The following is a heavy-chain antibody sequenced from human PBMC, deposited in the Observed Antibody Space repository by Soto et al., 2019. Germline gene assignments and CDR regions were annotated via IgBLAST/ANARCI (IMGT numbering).Heavy chain of an antibody. J-gene: IGHJ4*02. V-gene: IGHV4-59*01. CDR3: ARASAMATDTDY. Sequence: PSETLSLTCTVSGGSISSYYWSWIRQPPGKGLEWIGYIYYSGSTNYNPSLKSRVTISVDTSKNQFSLKLSSVTAADTAVYYCARASAMATDTDYWGQGTLVTVSS. D-gene: IGHD5-18*01. CDR2: IYYSGST. CDR1: GGSISSYY.